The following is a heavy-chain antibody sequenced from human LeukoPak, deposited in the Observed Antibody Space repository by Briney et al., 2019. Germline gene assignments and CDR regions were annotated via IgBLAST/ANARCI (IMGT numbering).Heavy chain of an antibody. J-gene: IGHJ6*03. Sequence: PGGSLRLSCAASGFTFSSYSMNWVRQAPGKGLEWVSYISSSSSTIYYADSVKGRFTISRDNAKNSLYLQMNSLRAEDTAVYYCARVDYDYYCMDVWGKGTTVTVSS. V-gene: IGHV3-48*01. CDR1: GFTFSSYS. CDR2: ISSSSSTI. CDR3: ARVDYDYYCMDV.